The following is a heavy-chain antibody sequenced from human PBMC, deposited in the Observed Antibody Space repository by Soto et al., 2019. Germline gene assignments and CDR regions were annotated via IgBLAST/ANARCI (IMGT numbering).Heavy chain of an antibody. CDR3: ARDMFGGSLWYICGMDV. V-gene: IGHV3-23*01. D-gene: IGHD3-16*01. CDR1: GFTCSNYA. Sequence: GGSLRLSCAASGFTCSNYAMSWVRQAPGKGLEWVSAISYGGGTTYYADSVKGRFTISRDNSKNTLFLQMNSLRPDDSAVYYCARDMFGGSLWYICGMDVWGQGTTVTVSS. CDR2: ISYGGGTT. J-gene: IGHJ6*02.